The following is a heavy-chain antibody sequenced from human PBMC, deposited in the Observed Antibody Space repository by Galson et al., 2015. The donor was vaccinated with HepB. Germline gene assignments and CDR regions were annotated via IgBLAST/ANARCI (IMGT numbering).Heavy chain of an antibody. D-gene: IGHD6-13*01. CDR3: ARIPGYSSSWYGRRHYFDY. Sequence: SETLSLTCTVSGGSINSYYWSWIRQPPGKGLEWIGYISYSGSTNYNPSLKSRITISVDTSKNQFSLKLSSVTAADTAVYYCARIPGYSSSWYGRRHYFDYWGQGTLVTVSS. J-gene: IGHJ4*02. CDR2: ISYSGST. V-gene: IGHV4-59*01. CDR1: GGSINSYY.